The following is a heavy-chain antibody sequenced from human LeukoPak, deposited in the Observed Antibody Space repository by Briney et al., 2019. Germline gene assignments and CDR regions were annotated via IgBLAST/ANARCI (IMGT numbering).Heavy chain of an antibody. D-gene: IGHD5-18*01. J-gene: IGHJ4*02. CDR3: ARDYGYSYGYSDY. CDR1: GFTFSSYE. V-gene: IGHV3-48*03. CDR2: ISSSGSTI. Sequence: GGSLRLSCAASGFTFSSYEMNWVRQAPGKGLEGVSYISSSGSTIYYADSVKGRFTISRDNAKNSLYLQMNSLRAEDTAVYYCARDYGYSYGYSDYWGQGTLVTVSS.